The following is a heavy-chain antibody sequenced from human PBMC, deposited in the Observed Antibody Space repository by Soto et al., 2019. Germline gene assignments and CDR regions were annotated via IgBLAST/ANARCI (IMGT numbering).Heavy chain of an antibody. J-gene: IGHJ1*01. CDR2: INIYNGNT. CDR3: ARDPPAAIGYFQH. V-gene: IGHV1-18*04. Sequence: ASVKVSCKASGYTFTTYGISWVRQAPGQGLEWMGWINIYNGNTNYAQRLQGRVTMTTDTSTSTAYMEVRSLRSDDTAVYYCARDPPAAIGYFQHWGQGTLVTVSS. CDR1: GYTFTTYG. D-gene: IGHD2-2*02.